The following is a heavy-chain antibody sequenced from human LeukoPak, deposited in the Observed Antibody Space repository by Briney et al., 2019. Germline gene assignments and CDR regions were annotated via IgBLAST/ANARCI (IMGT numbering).Heavy chain of an antibody. Sequence: PSETLSLTCAVYGGSFSGYYWSWIRQPPGKGLEWIGEINHSGSTNYNPSLKSRVTISVDTSENQFSLKLSSVTAADTAVYYCARGNSYYYDCSGYYYWFDPWGQGTLVTVSS. D-gene: IGHD3-22*01. J-gene: IGHJ5*02. CDR3: ARGNSYYYDCSGYYYWFDP. CDR2: INHSGST. CDR1: GGSFSGYY. V-gene: IGHV4-34*01.